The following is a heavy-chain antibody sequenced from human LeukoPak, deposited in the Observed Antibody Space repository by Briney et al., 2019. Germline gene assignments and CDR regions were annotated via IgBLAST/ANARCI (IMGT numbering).Heavy chain of an antibody. CDR3: ARGSYGDIFDY. D-gene: IGHD4-17*01. CDR1: GGSISSYY. CDR2: IYYSGST. Sequence: SETLSLTCTVSGGSISSYYWCWIRQPPGKGLEWIGYIYYSGSTNYNPSLKSRVTISVDTSKNQFSLKLSSVTAADTAVYYCARGSYGDIFDYWGQGTLVTVSS. V-gene: IGHV4-59*01. J-gene: IGHJ4*02.